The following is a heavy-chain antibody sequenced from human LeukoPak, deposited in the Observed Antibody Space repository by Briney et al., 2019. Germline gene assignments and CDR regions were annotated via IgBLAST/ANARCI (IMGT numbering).Heavy chain of an antibody. CDR3: AKGVEDSGIYYYYHMDV. Sequence: GGSLRLSCAASGFTFSSYTFSTYAMSWVRQAPGKGLEWVSAASGSGVSTYYADSVKGRFTISRDNSKNTLYLQMNGLRAEDTAVYYCAKGVEDSGIYYYYHMDVWGKGTTVTVSS. D-gene: IGHD2-15*01. V-gene: IGHV3-23*01. CDR2: ASGSGVST. CDR1: GFTFSSYTFSTYA. J-gene: IGHJ6*03.